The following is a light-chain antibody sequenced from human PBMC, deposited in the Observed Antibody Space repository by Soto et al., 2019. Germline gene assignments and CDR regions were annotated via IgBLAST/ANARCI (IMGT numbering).Light chain of an antibody. V-gene: IGKV1-39*01. J-gene: IGKJ1*01. CDR3: QQSWT. CDR1: QSISSY. Sequence: DIQVTQSPSSLSASVGDRVTITCRASQSISSYLNWYQQKPGKAPKLLIYAASSFQSGVPSRFSGSGSGTDFTLTISSLQPEDFATYYCQQSWTFGQGTKVEIK. CDR2: AAS.